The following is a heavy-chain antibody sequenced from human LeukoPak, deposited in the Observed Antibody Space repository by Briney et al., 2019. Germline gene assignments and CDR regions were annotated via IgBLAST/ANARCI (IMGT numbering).Heavy chain of an antibody. Sequence: PSETLSLTCAVSGGSISSGGYSWSWIRQQPGKGLVWIGYIYHSGSSYYNPSLMSRATISVDRSKNQFSLNLISVTAADTAVYYCVRDYYDSSGCGFDPWGQGTLVIVSS. J-gene: IGHJ5*02. CDR2: IYHSGSS. CDR1: GGSISSGGYS. D-gene: IGHD3-22*01. CDR3: VRDYYDSSGCGFDP. V-gene: IGHV4-30-2*01.